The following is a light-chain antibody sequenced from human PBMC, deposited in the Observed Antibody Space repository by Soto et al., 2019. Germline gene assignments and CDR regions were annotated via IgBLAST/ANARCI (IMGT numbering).Light chain of an antibody. J-gene: IGKJ4*01. CDR1: QSVSSNY. Sequence: EIVLTQSPGTLSLSPGDRATLSCRASQSVSSNYLAWYQQKPGQAPRLLIYGASSRATGIPDRFGGYGSGTDFTLTISRLEPEDFAVYYCQQRSNWPPLTFGGGTKVEIK. CDR2: GAS. CDR3: QQRSNWPPLT. V-gene: IGKV3D-20*02.